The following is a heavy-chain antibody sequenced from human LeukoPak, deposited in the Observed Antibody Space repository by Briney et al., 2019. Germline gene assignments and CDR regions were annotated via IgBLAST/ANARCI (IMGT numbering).Heavy chain of an antibody. V-gene: IGHV1-8*01. CDR2: MNPNSGNT. J-gene: IGHJ6*03. CDR1: GYTFTSHD. D-gene: IGHD3-3*01. CDR3: ARGPLRYDSWSRYYYYYMDV. Sequence: ASVKVSCKASGYTFTSHDINWVRQATGQGLEWMGWMNPNSGNTGYAQKFQGRVTMTRNTSISTAYMELSSLRSEDTAVYYCARGPLRYDSWSRYYYYYMDVWGKGTTVTVSS.